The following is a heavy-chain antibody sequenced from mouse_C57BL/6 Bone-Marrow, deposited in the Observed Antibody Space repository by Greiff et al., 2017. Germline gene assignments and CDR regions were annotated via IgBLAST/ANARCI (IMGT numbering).Heavy chain of an antibody. Sequence: EVQLQQSGPVLVKPGASVKMSCKASGYTFTDYYMNWVKQRPGKSLEWIGVINPYNGGTSYNQKFKGKATLTVDKSSSTAYMELNSLTSEDAAVXYCALYYDYLYAMDYGGQGTSVTVSS. CDR1: GYTFTDYY. CDR3: ALYYDYLYAMDY. D-gene: IGHD2-4*01. CDR2: INPYNGGT. J-gene: IGHJ4*01. V-gene: IGHV1-19*01.